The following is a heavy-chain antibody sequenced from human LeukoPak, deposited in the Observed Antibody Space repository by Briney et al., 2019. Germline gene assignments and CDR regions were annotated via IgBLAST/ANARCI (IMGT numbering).Heavy chain of an antibody. CDR3: AKDPYDSSGYYPFDY. CDR2: INAGNGNT. D-gene: IGHD3-22*01. J-gene: IGHJ4*02. CDR1: GYTFTSYA. V-gene: IGHV1-3*01. Sequence: ASVKVSCKASGYTFTSYAMHWVRQAPGQRLEWMGWINAGNGNTKYSQKFQGRVTITRGTSASTAYMELSSLRSEDTAVYYCAKDPYDSSGYYPFDYWGQGTLVTVSS.